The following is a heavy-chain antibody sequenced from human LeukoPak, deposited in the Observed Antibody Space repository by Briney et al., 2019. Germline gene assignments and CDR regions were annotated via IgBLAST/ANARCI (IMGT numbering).Heavy chain of an antibody. J-gene: IGHJ4*02. D-gene: IGHD3-22*01. V-gene: IGHV3-53*01. CDR2: IYSGGST. CDR1: EFTAISNY. Sequence: PGGSPRLSSAASEFTAISNYMTWVGQAPGKGREGVSVIYSGGSTYYADSVNGRFTISRDNGKNSLYLQMNRLRAEDTALYYCARSGYYDSSAYFYWGQGTLVTVSS. CDR3: ARSGYYDSSAYFY.